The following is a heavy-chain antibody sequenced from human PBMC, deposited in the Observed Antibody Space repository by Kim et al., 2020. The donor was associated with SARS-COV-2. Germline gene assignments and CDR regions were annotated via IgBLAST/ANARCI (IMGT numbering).Heavy chain of an antibody. D-gene: IGHD3-10*01. V-gene: IGHV3-23*01. CDR2: ISGSGGST. CDR3: AKSPLITMIRGANSDNF. J-gene: IGHJ4*01. Sequence: GGSLRLSCAASGFTFSNYAMSWVRQAPGKGLEWVSAISGSGGSTYHADSVKGRFTISRDNSKYTLYLQMNSLGAEYTAVYYCAKSPLITMIRGANSDNF. CDR1: GFTFSNYA.